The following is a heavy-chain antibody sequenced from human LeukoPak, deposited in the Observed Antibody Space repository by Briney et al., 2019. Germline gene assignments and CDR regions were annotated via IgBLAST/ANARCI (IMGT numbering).Heavy chain of an antibody. Sequence: ASETLSLTCTVSGGSISSYYWSWIRQPAGKGLEWIGRVYSSGSTNYNPSLKSRVTMSVDTSKNQFSVNLSSVTAADTAVYYCARDRGDYDSSGYYGYFDYWGQGALVTVSS. CDR2: VYSSGST. CDR3: ARDRGDYDSSGYYGYFDY. CDR1: GGSISSYY. J-gene: IGHJ4*02. D-gene: IGHD3-22*01. V-gene: IGHV4-4*07.